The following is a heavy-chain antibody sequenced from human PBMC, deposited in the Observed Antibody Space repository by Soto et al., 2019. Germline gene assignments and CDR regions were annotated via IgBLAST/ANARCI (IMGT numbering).Heavy chain of an antibody. CDR3: ARKGPGGTGCYGMDV. V-gene: IGHV2-70*01. CDR1: GFSLSTSGMC. CDR2: IDWDDDK. D-gene: IGHD3-9*01. Sequence: SRPTLVNPTQTLTLTCTFSGFSLSTSGMCVSWIREPPGKALEWLALIDWDDDKYYSTSLKTRLTISKDTSKNQVVLTMTNMDPVDTATYYFARKGPGGTGCYGMDVWGQGTTVTVSS. J-gene: IGHJ6*01.